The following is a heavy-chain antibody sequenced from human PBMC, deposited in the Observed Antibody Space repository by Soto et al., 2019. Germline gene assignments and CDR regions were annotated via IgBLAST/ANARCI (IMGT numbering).Heavy chain of an antibody. D-gene: IGHD3-10*01. CDR1: GFPFGIYT. Sequence: GGSLRLSCETSGFPFGIYTMNWVRQAPGKGPEWVSSISSSGTYIDYADSVEGRFAISRDDAKNSVFLEMTSLRVDDTAVYYCAREGNYHEFWGQGTLVTVSS. V-gene: IGHV3-21*01. J-gene: IGHJ4*02. CDR3: AREGNYHEF. CDR2: ISSSGTYI.